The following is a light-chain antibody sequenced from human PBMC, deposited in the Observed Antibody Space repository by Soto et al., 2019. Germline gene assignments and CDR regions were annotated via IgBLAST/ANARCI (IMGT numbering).Light chain of an antibody. CDR1: QGIGPW. J-gene: IGKJ2*03. CDR3: EQYNYYPYS. Sequence: DIQMTQSPSTLSASIGDRVIITCRASQGIGPWLAWYQQKPGKAPKVLIYKASHLEDGVPSRVSGSGSETEFTLTISSLQPDDFATYYCEQYNYYPYSFGQGTQVDVK. CDR2: KAS. V-gene: IGKV1-5*03.